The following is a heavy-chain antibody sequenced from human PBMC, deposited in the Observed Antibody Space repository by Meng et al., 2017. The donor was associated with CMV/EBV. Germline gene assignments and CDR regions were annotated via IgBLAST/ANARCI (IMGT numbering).Heavy chain of an antibody. Sequence: EGSLRLSCEVSGFTLSSYSMNWVRQAPGNGLEWVSSISSSSTYMYYADSVKGRFTISRDNAKNSLYLQMNSLRAEDTAVYFCAREKGTGDVVGATGNCDYWGRGTLVTVSS. J-gene: IGHJ4*02. V-gene: IGHV3-21*01. CDR3: AREKGTGDVVGATGNCDY. CDR1: GFTLSSYS. CDR2: ISSSSTYM. D-gene: IGHD1-26*01.